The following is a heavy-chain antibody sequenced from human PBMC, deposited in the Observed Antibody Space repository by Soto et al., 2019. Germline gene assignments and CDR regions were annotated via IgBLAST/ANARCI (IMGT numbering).Heavy chain of an antibody. D-gene: IGHD3-10*01. J-gene: IGHJ5*02. CDR3: ARGLDYYWFDP. Sequence: ASVKVSCKASGGTFSSYAISWVRQAPGQRLEWMGWINAGNGNTKYSQKFQGRVTITRDTSASTAYMELSSLRSEDTAVYYCARGLDYYWFDPWGQGTLVTVSS. V-gene: IGHV1-3*01. CDR2: INAGNGNT. CDR1: GGTFSSYA.